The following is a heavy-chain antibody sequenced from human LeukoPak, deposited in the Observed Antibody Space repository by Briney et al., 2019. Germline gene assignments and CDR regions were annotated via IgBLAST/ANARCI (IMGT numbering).Heavy chain of an antibody. V-gene: IGHV3-23*01. CDR2: ISGSGGST. CDR3: AKVSVTMIVVVTSDAFDI. D-gene: IGHD3-22*01. J-gene: IGHJ3*02. CDR1: GFTFSSYA. Sequence: GGSLRLSCAASGFTFSSYAMSWVRQAPGKGLEWVSAISGSGGSTYYADSVKGRFTISRDNSKNTLYLQMNSLRAEGTAVYYCAKVSVTMIVVVTSDAFDIWGQGTMVTVSS.